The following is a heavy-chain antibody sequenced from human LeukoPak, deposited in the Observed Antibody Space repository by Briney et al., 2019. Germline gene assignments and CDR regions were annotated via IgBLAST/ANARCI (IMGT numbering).Heavy chain of an antibody. CDR3: AKVESPYFDY. Sequence: GGSLRLSCAASGFTFSSYAMSWDRQAPGKGLEWVSAISGSGGSTYYADSAKGRFTISRDNSKYTLYLQMNSLRAEDTAVYYCAKVESPYFDYWGQGTLVTVFS. J-gene: IGHJ4*02. CDR2: ISGSGGST. V-gene: IGHV3-23*01. CDR1: GFTFSSYA.